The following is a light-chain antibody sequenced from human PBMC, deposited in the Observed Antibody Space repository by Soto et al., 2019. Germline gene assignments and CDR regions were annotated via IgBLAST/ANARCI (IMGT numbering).Light chain of an antibody. Sequence: EIVLTQSPGTLSLYPGERATRSCRASQYVSTTFFAWYQQKPRQAPRLLIYGTSNRATGIPDRFSGSGSGTDFTLTISSPETEDFAVYYCQQYGSSPLTFGGGTRMEIK. V-gene: IGKV3-20*01. CDR1: QYVSTTF. CDR3: QQYGSSPLT. J-gene: IGKJ4*01. CDR2: GTS.